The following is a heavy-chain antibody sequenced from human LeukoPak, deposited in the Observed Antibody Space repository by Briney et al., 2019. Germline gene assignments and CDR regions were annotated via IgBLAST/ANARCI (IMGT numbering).Heavy chain of an antibody. CDR3: AIDLSAYSISLVEYYYYMDV. D-gene: IGHD6-6*01. CDR1: GLSISSYY. Sequence: PSETLSLTCTIPGLSISSYYWTWIRQPPGKGLERIGHIYYSGSPNYNPSLKSRVTISVDTSKNQFSLKLSSVTAADTAVYYCAIDLSAYSISLVEYYYYMDVWGKGTTVTVSS. CDR2: IYYSGSP. J-gene: IGHJ6*03. V-gene: IGHV4-59*01.